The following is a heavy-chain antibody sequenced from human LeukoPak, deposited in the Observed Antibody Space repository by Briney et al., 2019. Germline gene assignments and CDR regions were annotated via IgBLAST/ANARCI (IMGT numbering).Heavy chain of an antibody. CDR1: GGSFSGYY. V-gene: IGHV4-34*01. CDR3: ATGGCSSTSCSFDY. J-gene: IGHJ4*02. Sequence: SETLSLTCAVYGGSFSGYYWSWIRQPPGKELEWIGEINHSGSTNYNPSLKSRVTISVDTSKNQFSLKLSSVTAADTAVYYCATGGCSSTSCSFDYWGQGTLVTVSS. D-gene: IGHD2-2*01. CDR2: INHSGST.